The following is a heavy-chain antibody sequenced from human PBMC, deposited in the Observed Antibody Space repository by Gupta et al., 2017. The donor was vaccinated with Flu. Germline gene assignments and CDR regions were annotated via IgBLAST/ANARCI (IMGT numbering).Heavy chain of an antibody. V-gene: IGHV1-69*02. CDR1: GGTFSSYT. J-gene: IGHJ2*01. CDR3: ASAVGGVEHWYFDL. D-gene: IGHD3-16*01. Sequence: QVQLVQSGAEVKKPGSSVKVSCKASGGTFSSYTISWVRQAPGQGLEWMGRIIPILGIANYAQKFQGRVTITADKSTSTAYMELSSLRSEDTAVYYCASAVGGVEHWYFDLWGRGTLVTVSS. CDR2: IIPILGIA.